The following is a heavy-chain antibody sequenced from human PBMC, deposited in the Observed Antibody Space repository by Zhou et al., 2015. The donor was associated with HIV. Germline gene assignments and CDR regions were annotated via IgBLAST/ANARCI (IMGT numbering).Heavy chain of an antibody. J-gene: IGHJ4*02. V-gene: IGHV3-74*01. Sequence: EVQLVESGGALVQPGGSLRLSCAASGFIFRNYWMHWVRQVPGKGLVWVSHINYDGNNVDYADSVKGRFTVSRDNAKNTLYLEMNTLGAEDTALYYCIASRPDEDYWGQGTLVTVSS. D-gene: IGHD6-6*01. CDR3: IASRPDEDY. CDR2: INYDGNNV. CDR1: GFIFRNYW.